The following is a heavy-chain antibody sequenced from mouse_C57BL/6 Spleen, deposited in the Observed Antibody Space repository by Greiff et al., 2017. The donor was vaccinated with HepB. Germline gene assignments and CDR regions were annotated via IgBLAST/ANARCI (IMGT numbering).Heavy chain of an antibody. CDR3: ARDGTPRFAY. D-gene: IGHD4-1*01. Sequence: VKLMESGAELVRPGASVKLSCKASGYTFTDYYINWVKQRPGQGLEWIARIYPGSGNTYYNEKFKGKATLTAEKSSSTAYMQLSSLTAEDSAVYFCARDGTPRFAYWGQGTLVTVSA. V-gene: IGHV1-76*01. J-gene: IGHJ3*01. CDR1: GYTFTDYY. CDR2: IYPGSGNT.